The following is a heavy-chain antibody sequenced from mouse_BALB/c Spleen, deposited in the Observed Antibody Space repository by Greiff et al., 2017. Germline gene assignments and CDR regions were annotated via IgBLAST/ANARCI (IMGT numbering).Heavy chain of an antibody. CDR1: GFNIKDTY. D-gene: IGHD1-1*01. CDR2: IDPANGNT. CDR3: AREYHGSSYGLFDY. V-gene: IGHV14-3*02. Sequence: VQLQQSGAELVKPGASVKLSCTASGFNIKDTYMHWVKQRPEQGLEWIGRIDPANGNTKYDPKFQGKATITADTSSNTAYLQLSSLTSEDTAVYYCAREYHGSSYGLFDYWGQGTTLTVSA. J-gene: IGHJ2*01.